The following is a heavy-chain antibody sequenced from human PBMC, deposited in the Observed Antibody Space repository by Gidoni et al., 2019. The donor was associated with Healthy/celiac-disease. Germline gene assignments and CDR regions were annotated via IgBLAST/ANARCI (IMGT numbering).Heavy chain of an antibody. CDR3: ARVRSIFGVGQRVFDP. Sequence: QVQLQESGPGLVKPSETLSLTCTVSGGSVSSGSYYWSWIRQPPGKGLEWIGYIYYSGSTNYNPALKSRVTISVDTSKNQFSLKLSSVTAADTAVYYCARVRSIFGVGQRVFDPWGQGTLVTVSS. D-gene: IGHD3-3*01. J-gene: IGHJ5*02. CDR1: GGSVSSGSYY. V-gene: IGHV4-61*01. CDR2: IYYSGST.